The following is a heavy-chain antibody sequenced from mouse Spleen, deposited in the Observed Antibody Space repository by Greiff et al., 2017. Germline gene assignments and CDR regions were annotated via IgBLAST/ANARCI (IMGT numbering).Heavy chain of an antibody. CDR2: ISYDGSN. CDR3: ARVGNEWYFDV. Sequence: EVKLVESGPGLVKPSQSLSLTCSVTGYSITSGYYWKWIRQFPGNKLEWMGYISYDGSNNYNPSLKNRISITRDTSKNQFFLKLNSVTTEDTATYYCARVGNEWYFDVWGTGTTVTVSS. D-gene: IGHD4-1*01. V-gene: IGHV3-6*01. J-gene: IGHJ1*03. CDR1: GYSITSGYY.